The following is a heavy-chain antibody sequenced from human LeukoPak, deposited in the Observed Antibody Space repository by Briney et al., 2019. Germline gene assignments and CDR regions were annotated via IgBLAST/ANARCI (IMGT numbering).Heavy chain of an antibody. CDR3: TRSGTYVFDF. CDR1: GFTFNSH. J-gene: IGHJ4*02. CDR2: ISYDGIHK. D-gene: IGHD1-26*01. V-gene: IGHV3-30*04. Sequence: GRSLRLSCAASGFTFNSHMHWVRQPPGEGLEWVAGISYDGIHKNYADSVKGRFTISSDNSKNTLSLQMNSLRAEDTAVYYCTRSGTYVFDFWGQGTLVTVSS.